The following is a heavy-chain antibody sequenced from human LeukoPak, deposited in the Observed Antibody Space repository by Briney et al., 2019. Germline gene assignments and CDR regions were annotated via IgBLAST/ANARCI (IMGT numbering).Heavy chain of an antibody. Sequence: PGRSLRLSCAASGFTFSSYAMHWVRQAPGKGLEWVAVISYDGSNKYYADSVKGRFTISRDNSKNTLSLQMNSLRAEDTAVYYCAKGLGTMVRGAFDYWGQGTLVTVSS. CDR1: GFTFSSYA. D-gene: IGHD3-10*01. CDR2: ISYDGSNK. CDR3: AKGLGTMVRGAFDY. V-gene: IGHV3-30*04. J-gene: IGHJ4*02.